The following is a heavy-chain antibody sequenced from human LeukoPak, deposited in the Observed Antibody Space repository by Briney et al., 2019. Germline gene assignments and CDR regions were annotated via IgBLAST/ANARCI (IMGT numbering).Heavy chain of an antibody. D-gene: IGHD6-13*01. CDR1: GFTFSSYS. CDR3: ARVGRRGRGSSWVAGATKNWFDP. Sequence: GGSLRLSCAASGFTFSSYSMNWVRQAPGKGLEWVSSISSSSYIYYADSVKGRFTISRDNAKNSLYLQMNSLRAEDTAVYYCARVGRRGRGSSWVAGATKNWFDPWGQGTLVTVSS. J-gene: IGHJ5*02. V-gene: IGHV3-21*01. CDR2: ISSSSYI.